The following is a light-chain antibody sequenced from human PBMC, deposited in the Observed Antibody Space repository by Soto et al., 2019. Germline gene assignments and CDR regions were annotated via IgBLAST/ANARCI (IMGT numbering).Light chain of an antibody. CDR3: QQYGSSPT. V-gene: IGKV3-20*01. Sequence: EIVLTQSPGTLSLSPGERATLSCRASQSVSSNYLVWYQQKPGQAPRLLIYGASSRATGIPDRFSGGGSGTDFTLTISRLEPEDFAVYYCQQYGSSPTFGQGTQLEIK. J-gene: IGKJ2*01. CDR1: QSVSSNY. CDR2: GAS.